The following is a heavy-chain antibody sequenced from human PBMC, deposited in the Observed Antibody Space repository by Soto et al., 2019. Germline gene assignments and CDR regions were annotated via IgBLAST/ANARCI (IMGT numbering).Heavy chain of an antibody. D-gene: IGHD3-22*01. J-gene: IGHJ5*02. CDR2: IYYSGST. V-gene: IGHV4-59*01. CDR1: GGSISSYY. CDR3: ARAGGYYYNWFDP. Sequence: SETLSLTCTVSGGSISSYYWSWIRQPPGKGLEWIGYIYYSGSTNYNPSLKSRVTISVDTSKNQFSLKLSSVTAADTAVYYCARAGGYYYNWFDPWGQGTLVTVSS.